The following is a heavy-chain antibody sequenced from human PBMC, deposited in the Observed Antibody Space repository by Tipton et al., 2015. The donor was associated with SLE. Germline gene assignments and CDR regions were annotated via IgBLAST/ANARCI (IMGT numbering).Heavy chain of an antibody. J-gene: IGHJ2*01. CDR3: ARGGNWNGHWYFDL. CDR2: TGNNAKSYTT. V-gene: IGHV3-72*01. Sequence: SLRHSCAASCFTLIDHYLDWVRQAPGKGLGWVGCTGNNAKSYTTEYAAPVKGRFTISRDDSQSSLYLQMNSLKTEDTAVYYCARGGNWNGHWYFDLWGRGTLVTVSS. D-gene: IGHD1-20*01. CDR1: CFTLIDHY.